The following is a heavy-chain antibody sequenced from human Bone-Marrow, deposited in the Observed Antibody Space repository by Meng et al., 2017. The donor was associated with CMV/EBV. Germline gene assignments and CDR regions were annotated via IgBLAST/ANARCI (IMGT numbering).Heavy chain of an antibody. CDR3: ARVVVFSLSWCGEDFSFDY. CDR2: ISAYNGNT. D-gene: IGHD3-10*01. J-gene: IGHJ4*02. CDR1: GYTFTSYG. Sequence: ASVKVSCKVSGYTFTSYGISWVRQAPGQGLEWMGWISAYNGNTNYAQKLQGRVTMTTDTSTSTAYLELRCLRSDDTDVYYCARVVVFSLSWCGEDFSFDYWGQGTLVTVSS. V-gene: IGHV1-18*01.